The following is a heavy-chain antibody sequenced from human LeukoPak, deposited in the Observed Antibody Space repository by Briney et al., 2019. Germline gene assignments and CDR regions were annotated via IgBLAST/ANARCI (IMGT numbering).Heavy chain of an antibody. J-gene: IGHJ4*02. CDR2: ISYSGYT. Sequence: SETLSLTCTVSGGSIRSYYWSWIRQAPGKGLEWIGFISYSGYTSYSPSLKSRVAISVDTSKSQFPLRLSSMTAADTAIYYCARGRNDNGGMFFDSWAQGTLVTVSS. CDR3: ARGRNDNGGMFFDS. D-gene: IGHD4-23*01. CDR1: GGSIRSYY. V-gene: IGHV4-59*01.